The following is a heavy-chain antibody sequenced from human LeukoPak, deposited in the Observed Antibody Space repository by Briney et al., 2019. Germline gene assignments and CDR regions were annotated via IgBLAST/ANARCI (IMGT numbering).Heavy chain of an antibody. V-gene: IGHV3-48*03. Sequence: GGSLRLSCAASGFTFSSYEMNWVRQAPGKGLEWVSYISSSCSTIYYADSVKGRFTISRDNAKNSLYLQMNSLRAEDTAVYYCADLNLSDHTDYWGQGTLVTVSS. CDR2: ISSSCSTI. CDR1: GFTFSSYE. CDR3: ADLNLSDHTDY. J-gene: IGHJ4*02. D-gene: IGHD1-14*01.